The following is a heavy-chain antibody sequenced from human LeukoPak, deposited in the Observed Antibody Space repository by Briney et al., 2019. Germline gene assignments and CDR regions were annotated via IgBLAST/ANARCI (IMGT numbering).Heavy chain of an antibody. CDR3: ARSAMIVVVTTLDY. CDR1: GFTFSSYA. J-gene: IGHJ4*02. D-gene: IGHD3-22*01. Sequence: GRSLRLSCAASGFTFSSYAMHWVRQAPGKGLEWAAVISYDGSNKYYADSVKGRFTISRDNSKNTLYLQMNSLRAEDTAVYYCARSAMIVVVTTLDYWGQGTLVTVSS. CDR2: ISYDGSNK. V-gene: IGHV3-30-3*01.